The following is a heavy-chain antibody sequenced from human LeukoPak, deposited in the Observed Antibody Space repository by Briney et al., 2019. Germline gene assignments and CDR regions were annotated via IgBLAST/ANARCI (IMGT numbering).Heavy chain of an antibody. J-gene: IGHJ4*02. CDR3: ARNKEGKSLDY. Sequence: ASVTVSCKASGYTFTDYYIHWVRQAPGQGLEWMAWMNPNSGGTSYAQKFQGRVTMTRDTSISTAYMELSRLRFDDTAVYYCARNKEGKSLDYWGQGTLVTVSS. CDR2: MNPNSGGT. V-gene: IGHV1-2*02. CDR1: GYTFTDYY.